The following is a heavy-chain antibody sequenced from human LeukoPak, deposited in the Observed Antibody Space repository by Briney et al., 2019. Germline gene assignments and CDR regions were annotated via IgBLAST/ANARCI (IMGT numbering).Heavy chain of an antibody. J-gene: IGHJ5*02. Sequence: PSETLSLTCTVSGGSISSYYWSWIRQPPGAGLEWIGYIYYSGSTNYNPSLKSRVTISVDTSKNQFSLKLSSVTAADTAVYYCAMATVVTAWAPAWFDPWGQGTLVTVSS. CDR1: GGSISSYY. CDR3: AMATVVTAWAPAWFDP. CDR2: IYYSGST. D-gene: IGHD4-23*01. V-gene: IGHV4-59*08.